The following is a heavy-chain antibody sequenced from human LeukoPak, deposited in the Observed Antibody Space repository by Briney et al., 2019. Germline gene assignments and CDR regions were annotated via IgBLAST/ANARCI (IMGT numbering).Heavy chain of an antibody. CDR2: IYHSGST. Sequence: SQTLSLTCAVSGGSISSGGYSWSWIRQPPGKGLEWIGYIYHSGSTNYNPSLKSRVTISVDTSKNQFSLKLSSVTAADTAVYYCSLKFTVTTSPYYFDYWGQGTLVTVSS. D-gene: IGHD4-4*01. J-gene: IGHJ4*02. V-gene: IGHV4-30-2*01. CDR3: SLKFTVTTSPYYFDY. CDR1: GGSISSGGYS.